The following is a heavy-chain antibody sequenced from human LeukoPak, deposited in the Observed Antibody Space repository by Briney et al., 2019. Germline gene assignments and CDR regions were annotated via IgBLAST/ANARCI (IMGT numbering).Heavy chain of an antibody. J-gene: IGHJ5*02. CDR1: GFTFSSYA. V-gene: IGHV3-23*01. CDR2: ISGSGGST. Sequence: GRFLRLSCAASGFTFSSYAMSWVRQAPGKGLEWVSAISGSGGSTYYADSVKGRFTISRDNSKNTLYLQMNSLRAEDTAVYYCAKRGYCSSTSCYRPSWFDPWGQGTLVTVSS. CDR3: AKRGYCSSTSCYRPSWFDP. D-gene: IGHD2-2*01.